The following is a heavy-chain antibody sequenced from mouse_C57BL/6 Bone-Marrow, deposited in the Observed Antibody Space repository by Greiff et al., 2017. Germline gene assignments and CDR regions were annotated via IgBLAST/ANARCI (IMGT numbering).Heavy chain of an antibody. CDR1: GYTFTSYW. CDR2: IHPNSGST. J-gene: IGHJ3*01. Sequence: VQLQQPGAELVKPGASVKLSCKASGYTFTSYWMHWVKQRPGQGLEWIGMIHPNSGSTNYTEKFKSKATLTVDKSSSTASMQLSSLTSEDSAVYYCAKGVYYYGSSGADWGQGTLVTVSA. D-gene: IGHD1-1*01. CDR3: AKGVYYYGSSGAD. V-gene: IGHV1-64*01.